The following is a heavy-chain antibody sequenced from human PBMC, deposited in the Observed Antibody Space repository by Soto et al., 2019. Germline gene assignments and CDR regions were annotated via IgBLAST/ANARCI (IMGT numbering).Heavy chain of an antibody. CDR1: GYTFTSYD. J-gene: IGHJ4*02. CDR2: MNPNSGNT. V-gene: IGHV1-8*01. D-gene: IGHD3-9*01. CDR3: ARASDILTGYYSSEDY. Sequence: ASVKVSCKASGYTFTSYDINWVRQATGQGLEWMGWMNPNSGNTGYAQKFQGRVTMTRNTSISTAYMELSSLRSEDTAVYYCARASDILTGYYSSEDYWGQGTLVTVSS.